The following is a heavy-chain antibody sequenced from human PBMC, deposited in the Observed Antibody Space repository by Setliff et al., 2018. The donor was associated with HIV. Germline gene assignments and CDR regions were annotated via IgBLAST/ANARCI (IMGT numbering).Heavy chain of an antibody. D-gene: IGHD7-27*01. J-gene: IGHJ2*01. CDR2: IYYSGSS. CDR1: GDSISSGGYY. CDR3: VREGGGRLGGYWHFDL. V-gene: IGHV4-31*03. Sequence: PSETLSLTCTVSGDSISSGGYYWSWIRQSPGKGLEWIGYIYYSGSSYYNPSLQSRITMSVETSMNQFSLRLTSVTAADTAIYYCVREGGGRLGGYWHFDLWGRGTLVTVSS.